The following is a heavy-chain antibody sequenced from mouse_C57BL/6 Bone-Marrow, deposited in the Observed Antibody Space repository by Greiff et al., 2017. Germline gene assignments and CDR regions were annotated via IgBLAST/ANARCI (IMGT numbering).Heavy chain of an antibody. V-gene: IGHV2-2*01. CDR3: AREWVLLLAGGYYAMGY. J-gene: IGHJ4*01. CDR1: GFSLTSYG. Sequence: VKLMESGPGLVQPSQSLSITCTVTGFSLTSYGVHWVRQSPGKGLEWLGVIWSGGSTDYTAAFISRLSISKDNSKSQVFFKMNSLQAYETAIYYCAREWVLLLAGGYYAMGYWGQGTSVTVSS. D-gene: IGHD2-10*01. CDR2: IWSGGST.